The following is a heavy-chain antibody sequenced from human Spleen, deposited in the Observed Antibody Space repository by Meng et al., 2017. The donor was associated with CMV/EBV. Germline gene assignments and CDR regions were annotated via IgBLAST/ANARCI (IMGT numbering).Heavy chain of an antibody. D-gene: IGHD2-2*02. J-gene: IGHJ4*02. CDR1: DYY. V-gene: IGHV1-2*02. Sequence: DYYMHWVRQAPGQGLEWMGWINSNRGGTNYAQKFQGRVTMTRDTSISTAYMELSSLRSDDTAVYYCAREDKYCSSTSCFTRWLVQDYWGQGTLVTVSS. CDR2: INSNRGGT. CDR3: AREDKYCSSTSCFTRWLVQDY.